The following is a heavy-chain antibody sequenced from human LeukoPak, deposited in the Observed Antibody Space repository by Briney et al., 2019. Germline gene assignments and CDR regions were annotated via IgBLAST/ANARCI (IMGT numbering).Heavy chain of an antibody. CDR3: ARVGGFCSSTSCYSGGYDY. CDR1: GYTFTGYY. CDR2: INPNSGGT. D-gene: IGHD2-2*01. V-gene: IGHV1-2*02. Sequence: ASVKVSCKASGYTFTGYYMHWVRQAPGQGLERMGWINPNSGGTNYAQKFQGRVTMTRDTSISTAYMELSRLRSDDTAVYYCARVGGFCSSTSCYSGGYDYWGQGTLVTVSS. J-gene: IGHJ4*02.